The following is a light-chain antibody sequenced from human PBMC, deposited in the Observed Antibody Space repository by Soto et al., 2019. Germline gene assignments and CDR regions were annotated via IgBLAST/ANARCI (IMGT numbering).Light chain of an antibody. V-gene: IGKV3-20*01. CDR2: GAS. CDR1: QSVTTR. CDR3: QQYGGCTIT. J-gene: IGKJ5*01. Sequence: IVLTQSPGTLSLSPGERVTLSCRDSQSVTTRLAWYPHKPGQAPTLLMSGASNRDSGVPVMFSGSGSGTDFTRTITRLEPEDFALDYCQQYGGCTITFGLGTRLEI.